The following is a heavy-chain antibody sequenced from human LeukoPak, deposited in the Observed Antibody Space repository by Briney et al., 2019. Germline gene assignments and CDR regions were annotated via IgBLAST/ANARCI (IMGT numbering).Heavy chain of an antibody. V-gene: IGHV4-39*06. CDR1: GGSLISRSYY. D-gene: IGHD5-18*01. CDR2: LSSGGNT. CDR3: ARSLGHYQSGGYIFVDH. J-gene: IGHJ4*02. Sequence: SETLSLTCTVSGGSLISRSYYWGWIRQPRGKGLEWIASLSSGGNTYSNPSLESRVSISLDTSKNQFPLTLTSGTAGDTAVYYCARSLGHYQSGGYIFVDHWGQGALVTVSS.